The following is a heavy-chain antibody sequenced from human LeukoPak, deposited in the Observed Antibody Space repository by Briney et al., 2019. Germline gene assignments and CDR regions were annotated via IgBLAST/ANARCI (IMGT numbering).Heavy chain of an antibody. V-gene: IGHV4-59*08. J-gene: IGHJ6*03. CDR2: IYYSGST. CDR3: ARAQVWSGYYLIYYYYYMDV. CDR1: GGSISSYY. D-gene: IGHD3-3*01. Sequence: SETLSLTCTVSGGSISSYYWSWIRQPPGKGLEWIGYIYYSGSTNYNPSLKSRVTISVDTSKNQFSLKLSSVTAADTAVYYCARAQVWSGYYLIYYYYYMDVWGKGTTVTVSS.